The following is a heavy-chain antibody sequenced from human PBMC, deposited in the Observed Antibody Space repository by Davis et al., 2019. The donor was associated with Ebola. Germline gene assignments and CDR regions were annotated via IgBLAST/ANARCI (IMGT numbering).Heavy chain of an antibody. CDR1: GFTFSSNY. J-gene: IGHJ3*02. Sequence: GASLKISCAASGFTFSSNYMSWVRQAPGKGLEWVSTFGTGGDTYYADSVKGRFAISRDNSRGTLYLQMNSLRVEDSAIYYCVKDSSNIWFDIWGQGTLVTVSS. CDR2: FGTGGDT. V-gene: IGHV3-53*01. D-gene: IGHD2/OR15-2a*01. CDR3: VKDSSNIWFDI.